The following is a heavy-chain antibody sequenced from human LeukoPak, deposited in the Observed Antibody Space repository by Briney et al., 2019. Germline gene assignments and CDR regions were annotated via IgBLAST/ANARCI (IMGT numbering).Heavy chain of an antibody. CDR3: AKGGLRYGYSFGD. D-gene: IGHD3-22*01. V-gene: IGHV3-23*01. CDR2: ISDTAYYT. J-gene: IGHJ4*02. CDR1: GFTFSTHG. Sequence: GESLRLSCAASGFTFSTHGMSLVGQAPGKCLGWVSAISDTAYYTFYADSVRGRFAISRDNSKNTLFLQMNSLRAEDTAVYYCAKGGLRYGYSFGDWGQRTLVTVSS.